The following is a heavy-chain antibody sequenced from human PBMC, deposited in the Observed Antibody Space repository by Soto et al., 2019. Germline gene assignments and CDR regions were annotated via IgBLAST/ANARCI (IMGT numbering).Heavy chain of an antibody. Sequence: GASVKVSCKASGYTFTIYGISCVLQAPLQWLDWMGWISAYNGNTNYAQKLQGRVTMTTDTSTSTAYMELRSLRSDDTAVYYCARRGYSSSWYDYYYYGMDVWGQGTTVTVSS. D-gene: IGHD6-13*01. CDR2: ISAYNGNT. CDR3: ARRGYSSSWYDYYYYGMDV. J-gene: IGHJ6*02. V-gene: IGHV1-18*04. CDR1: GYTFTIYG.